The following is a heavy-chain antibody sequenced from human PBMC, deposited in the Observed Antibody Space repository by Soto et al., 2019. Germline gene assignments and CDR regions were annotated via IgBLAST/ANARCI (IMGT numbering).Heavy chain of an antibody. CDR2: IYYSGST. CDR3: ARPRPSSSGWFDP. CDR1: GGSISSSSYY. D-gene: IGHD6-6*01. Sequence: SETLSLTCTVSGGSISSSSYYWGWIRQPPGKGLEWIGSIYYSGSTYYNPSLKSRVTISVDTSKNQFSLKLSSVTAADTAVYYCARPRPSSSGWFDPWGQGTLVTVSS. V-gene: IGHV4-39*01. J-gene: IGHJ5*02.